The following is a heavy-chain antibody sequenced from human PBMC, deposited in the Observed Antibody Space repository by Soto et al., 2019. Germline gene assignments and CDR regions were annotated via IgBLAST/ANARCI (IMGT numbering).Heavy chain of an antibody. Sequence: SVKVSCKASGGTFSSYAISWVRQAPGQGLEWMGGIIPIFGTANYAQKFQGRVTITADESTSTAYMELSSLRSEDTAVYYCAREHGVLTYYYYGMDVWGQGTTVTVSS. CDR1: GGTFSSYA. CDR3: AREHGVLTYYYYGMDV. V-gene: IGHV1-69*13. D-gene: IGHD2-8*01. CDR2: IIPIFGTA. J-gene: IGHJ6*02.